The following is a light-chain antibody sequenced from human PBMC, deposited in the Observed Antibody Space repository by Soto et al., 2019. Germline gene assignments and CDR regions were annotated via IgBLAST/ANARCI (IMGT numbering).Light chain of an antibody. CDR2: DTS. J-gene: IGKJ2*01. CDR1: QDTDNY. Sequence: DIQMTQSPSSLSASVGDRVSISCQANQDTDNYLNWYHQKPGKAPRLVIYDTSTLEIGVPSRFGGSRSGTKVTFTISGLQPEDVGTYYCQQYNKVPYTFGQWKKVEMK. CDR3: QQYNKVPYT. V-gene: IGKV1-33*01.